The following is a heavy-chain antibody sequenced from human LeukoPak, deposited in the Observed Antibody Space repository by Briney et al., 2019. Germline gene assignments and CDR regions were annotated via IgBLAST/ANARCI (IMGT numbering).Heavy chain of an antibody. Sequence: QSGGSLRLSCAASGFTVSSYDMSWVRRAPGKGMEWVSAISGSGGSTYYADSVKGRFTISRDKSKNTLYLQMNSLRAGDTALYYCAKDASSGTYFDYWGQGTLVTVSS. D-gene: IGHD1-1*01. J-gene: IGHJ4*02. CDR1: GFTVSSYD. V-gene: IGHV3-23*01. CDR3: AKDASSGTYFDY. CDR2: ISGSGGST.